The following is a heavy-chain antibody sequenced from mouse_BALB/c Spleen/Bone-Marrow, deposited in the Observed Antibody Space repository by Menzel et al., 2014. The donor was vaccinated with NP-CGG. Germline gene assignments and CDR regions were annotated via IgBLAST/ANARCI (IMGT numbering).Heavy chain of an antibody. CDR3: TRGVNWDDFDY. V-gene: IGHV5-17*02. J-gene: IGHJ2*01. Sequence: EVQGVESGGGLVQPGGSRKLSCAASGFTFSSFGMHWVRQAPGKGLEWVAYISSGSSTIYYADTVKGRFTISRDNPTNALFQQMTILRSEDAAMYCCTRGVNWDDFDYWGQGTTLTVSS. CDR2: ISSGSSTI. CDR1: GFTFSSFG. D-gene: IGHD4-1*01.